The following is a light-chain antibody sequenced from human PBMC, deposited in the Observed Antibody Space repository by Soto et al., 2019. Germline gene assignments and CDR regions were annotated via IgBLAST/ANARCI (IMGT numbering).Light chain of an antibody. V-gene: IGKV1-5*03. Sequence: QMTQSPSTLSGSVGDRVTITCRASQTISSWLAWYQQKPGKAPKLLIYKASTLKSGVPSRFSGSGSGTEFTLTISSLQPDDFATYYCQHYNSYSEAFGQGTKWIS. CDR1: QTISSW. CDR3: QHYNSYSEA. J-gene: IGKJ1*01. CDR2: KAS.